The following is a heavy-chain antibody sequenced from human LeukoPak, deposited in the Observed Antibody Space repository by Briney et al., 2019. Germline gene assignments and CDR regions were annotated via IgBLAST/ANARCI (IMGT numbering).Heavy chain of an antibody. CDR2: ISSMGGST. CDR1: GFSFSTYA. CDR3: ARDREYSSSRWYYNYMDV. V-gene: IGHV3-64*01. D-gene: IGHD6-13*01. J-gene: IGHJ6*03. Sequence: PGGSLRLSCAASGFSFSTYAMHWVRQAPGKGPEYVSAISSMGGSTYYANSVKGRFTISRDNSKNTLYLQMGSLRAEDMAVYYCARDREYSSSRWYYNYMDVWGKGTTVTVSS.